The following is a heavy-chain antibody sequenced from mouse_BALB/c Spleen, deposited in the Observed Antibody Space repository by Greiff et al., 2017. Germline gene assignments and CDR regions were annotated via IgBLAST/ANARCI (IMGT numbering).Heavy chain of an antibody. CDR1: GYAFSSYW. CDR2: IYPGDGDT. J-gene: IGHJ3*01. V-gene: IGHV1-80*01. Sequence: VQLQQSGAELVRPGSSVKISCKASGYAFSSYWMNWVKQRPGQGLEWIGQIYPGDGDTNYNGKFKGKAIMTADKSSSTAYMKLSSLTSEDSAVYFYARKGDYDAPFFAYWGQGTLVTVSA. CDR3: ARKGDYDAPFFAY. D-gene: IGHD2-4*01.